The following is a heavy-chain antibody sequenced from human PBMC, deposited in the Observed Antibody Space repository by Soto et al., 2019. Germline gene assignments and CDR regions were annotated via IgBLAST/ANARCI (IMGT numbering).Heavy chain of an antibody. D-gene: IGHD6-13*01. J-gene: IGHJ4*02. CDR2: VSGSGGST. CDR1: GFTFSSYA. Sequence: EVQLLESGGGLEQPGGSLRLSGVASGFTFSSYAMSWVRETPGKGLEWVSTVSGSGGSTFYADSVKGRFTISRDNSKNTLDLQMNSLRVEDTAVYYCAKTIAAADTTFDYWGQGTLVTVSS. V-gene: IGHV3-23*01. CDR3: AKTIAAADTTFDY.